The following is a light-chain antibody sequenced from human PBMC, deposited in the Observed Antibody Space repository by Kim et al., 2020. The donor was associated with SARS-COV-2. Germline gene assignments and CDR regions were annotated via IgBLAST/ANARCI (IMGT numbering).Light chain of an antibody. J-gene: IGKJ1*01. CDR3: QQSYTSPPWT. Sequence: DIQMTQSPSSLSASVGDRVTITCRASQSISSYLNWYQQKPGKAPKLLIYAASSLQSGVPSRFSGSGSGTDFTLTINSLQPEDFATYSCQQSYTSPPWTFGQGTKVDIK. CDR2: AAS. CDR1: QSISSY. V-gene: IGKV1-39*01.